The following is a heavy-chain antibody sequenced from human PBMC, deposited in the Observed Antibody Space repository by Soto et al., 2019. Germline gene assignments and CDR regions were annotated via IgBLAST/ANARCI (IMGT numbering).Heavy chain of an antibody. CDR3: ARAKSYDFWSSYPRPYFGSYYMDV. V-gene: IGHV4-59*01. CDR2: VYSSGRT. D-gene: IGHD3-3*01. J-gene: IGHJ6*03. Sequence: SETLCLSCAVAGCYISSYYGSWIRPPPGKGLERIGYVYSSGRTNYNPSLKSRVTISLDTSKNQFSLRLSSVTPADTAVYYCARAKSYDFWSSYPRPYFGSYYMDVWGKGTTVTVSS. CDR1: GCYISSYY.